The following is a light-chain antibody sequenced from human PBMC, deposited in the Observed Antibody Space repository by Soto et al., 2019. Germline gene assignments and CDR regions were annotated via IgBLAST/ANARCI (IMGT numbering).Light chain of an antibody. CDR3: QQSYSTPQST. J-gene: IGKJ2*02. Sequence: DIQMTQSPSSLSASVGDRVTITCRASQSIRYYLNWYQQKPGKAPKLLIYAASSLQSWVPSRFSGSGSGTDFTLTISSLQPEDFATYYCQQSYSTPQSTFGQGTKLEIK. V-gene: IGKV1-39*01. CDR2: AAS. CDR1: QSIRYY.